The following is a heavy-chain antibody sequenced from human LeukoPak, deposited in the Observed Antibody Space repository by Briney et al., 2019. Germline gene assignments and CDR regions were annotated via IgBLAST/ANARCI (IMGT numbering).Heavy chain of an antibody. J-gene: IGHJ4*02. CDR3: ANLAHYSNYIDY. D-gene: IGHD4-11*01. Sequence: PGGSLRLSCAASGFTFSSYGMHWVRQAPGKGLEWVAFIRYDGSNKYYADSVKGRFTISRDNSKNTLYLQMNSLRAEDTAVYYCANLAHYSNYIDYWGQGTLVTVSS. CDR1: GFTFSSYG. V-gene: IGHV3-30*02. CDR2: IRYDGSNK.